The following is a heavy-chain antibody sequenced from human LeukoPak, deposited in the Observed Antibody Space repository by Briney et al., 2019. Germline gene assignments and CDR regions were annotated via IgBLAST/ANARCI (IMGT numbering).Heavy chain of an antibody. D-gene: IGHD3-3*01. CDR2: IYYSGST. CDR3: ARSIFGVVILDAFDI. CDR1: GYSISSGYY. Sequence: SETLSLTCTVSGYSISSGYYWGWIRQPPGKGLEWIGYIYYSGSTNYNPSLKGRVTISVDTSKNQFSLKLSSVTAADTAVYYCARSIFGVVILDAFDIWGQGTMVTVSS. J-gene: IGHJ3*02. V-gene: IGHV4-38-2*02.